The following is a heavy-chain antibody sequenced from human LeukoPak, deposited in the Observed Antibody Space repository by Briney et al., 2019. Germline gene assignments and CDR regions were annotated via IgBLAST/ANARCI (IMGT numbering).Heavy chain of an antibody. CDR3: ARDTRVVVAATHSLDY. Sequence: ASVKVSCKAFGYTFTSNYMHWVRQAPGQGLEWMGWINPNSGGTNYAQKFQGRVTMTRDTSISTAYMELSRLRSDDTAVYYCARDTRVVVAATHSLDYWGQGTLVTVSS. J-gene: IGHJ4*02. D-gene: IGHD2-15*01. V-gene: IGHV1-2*02. CDR2: INPNSGGT. CDR1: GYTFTSNY.